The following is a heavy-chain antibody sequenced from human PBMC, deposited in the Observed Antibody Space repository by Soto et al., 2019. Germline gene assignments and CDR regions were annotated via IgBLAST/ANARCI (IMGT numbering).Heavy chain of an antibody. CDR1: GGTLSSNA. CDR3: ATGEMATTPRGYYYYGMDV. D-gene: IGHD3-10*01. J-gene: IGHJ6*02. V-gene: IGHV1-69*13. Sequence: SVKLSCKDSGGTLSSNAISWVRQAPEQGLEWMGGIIPIFGTANYAQKFQGRVTITADESTSTAYMELSSLRSEDTAVYYCATGEMATTPRGYYYYGMDVWGQGTTVTVSS. CDR2: IIPIFGTA.